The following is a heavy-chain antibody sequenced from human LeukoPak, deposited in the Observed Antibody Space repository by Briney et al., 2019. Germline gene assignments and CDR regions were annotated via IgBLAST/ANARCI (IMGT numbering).Heavy chain of an antibody. D-gene: IGHD1-1*01. V-gene: IGHV4-31*03. Sequence: PSETLSLTCTVSGGSISSGGYYWSWIRQHPGKGLEWIGYIYYSGSTYYNPSLKSRVTISVDTSKNQFSLKLSSVTAADTAVYYCARDQGTSTTAPKRKGRFDPWGQGTLVTVSS. CDR2: IYYSGST. CDR1: GGSISSGGYY. J-gene: IGHJ5*02. CDR3: ARDQGTSTTAPKRKGRFDP.